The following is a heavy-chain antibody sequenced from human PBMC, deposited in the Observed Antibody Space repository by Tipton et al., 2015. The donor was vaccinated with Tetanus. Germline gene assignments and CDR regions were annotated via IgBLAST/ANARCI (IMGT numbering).Heavy chain of an antibody. J-gene: IGHJ6*02. CDR1: GGSISSSSYY. CDR3: ARHAYDFWGAGNYYYGMDV. D-gene: IGHD3-3*01. CDR2: IYYSGST. Sequence: TLSLTCTVSGGSISSSSYYWGWIRQPPGKGLEWIGSIYYSGSTYYNPSLKSRVTISVDTSKNQFSLKLSSVTAADTAVYYCARHAYDFWGAGNYYYGMDVWGQGTTVTVSS. V-gene: IGHV4-39*01.